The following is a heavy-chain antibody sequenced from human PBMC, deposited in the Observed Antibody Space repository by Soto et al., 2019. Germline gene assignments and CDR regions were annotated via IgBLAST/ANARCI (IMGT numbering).Heavy chain of an antibody. V-gene: IGHV1-2*02. J-gene: IGHJ4*02. CDR1: RYTFPGCY. CDR2: INPNSGGT. Sequence: ASVKVSCKASRYTFPGCYMHWVRQAAEQGLEWMGWINPNSGGTNYAQKLQGRFTMTRDTSISTAYLELRRLRSDDTAVYYCARAQGYDFWSGYYYFDYWGQGTLVTVSS. D-gene: IGHD3-3*01. CDR3: ARAQGYDFWSGYYYFDY.